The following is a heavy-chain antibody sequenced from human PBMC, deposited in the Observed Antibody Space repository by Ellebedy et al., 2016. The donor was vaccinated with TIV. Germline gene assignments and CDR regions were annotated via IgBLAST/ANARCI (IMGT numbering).Heavy chain of an antibody. CDR1: GFSLSHSF. J-gene: IGHJ5*02. V-gene: IGHV3-23*01. CDR3: RPGQFSDA. CDR2: LTADGRST. D-gene: IGHD4-11*01. Sequence: GGSLRLXCAASGFSLSHSFMSFIRQAPGKGLEWVSTLTADGRSTYLADSVKGRFTISRDNSKNTVYLQMNSLRSEDTAVYYCRPGQFSDAWGQGTLVTVSS.